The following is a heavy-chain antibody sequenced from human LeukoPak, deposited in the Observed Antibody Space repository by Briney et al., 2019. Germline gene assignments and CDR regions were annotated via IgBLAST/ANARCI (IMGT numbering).Heavy chain of an antibody. J-gene: IGHJ4*02. V-gene: IGHV3-23*01. CDR3: AKDFSLSYYDSSGYFA. D-gene: IGHD3-22*01. Sequence: VKGRFTISRDNSKNTLYLQMNSLRAEDTAVYYCAKDFSLSYYDSSGYFAWGQGTLVTVSS.